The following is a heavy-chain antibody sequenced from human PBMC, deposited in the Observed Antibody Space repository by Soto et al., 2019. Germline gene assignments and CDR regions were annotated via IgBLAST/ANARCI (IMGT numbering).Heavy chain of an antibody. CDR1: GGSISSGYYY. D-gene: IGHD3-10*01. Sequence: SETLSLTCSVSGGSISSGYYYWSWIRQPPGKGLEWIGNIYYSGNTYYNPSLKSRLIISVDTSKNQFSLKLSSVTAADTAVYYCARYGANPYYYYGMDVWGQGTTVTV. CDR3: ARYGANPYYYYGMDV. CDR2: IYYSGNT. V-gene: IGHV4-30-4*01. J-gene: IGHJ6*02.